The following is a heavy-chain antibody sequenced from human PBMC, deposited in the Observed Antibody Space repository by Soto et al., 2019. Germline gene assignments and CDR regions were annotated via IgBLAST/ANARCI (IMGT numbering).Heavy chain of an antibody. V-gene: IGHV3-21*01. Sequence: GGSLRLSCEASVFTFSRVSMNWVRQVPGKGLEWVASISSASSETRYADSVKGRFIISRDNAQDSLFLQMNTLRPEDSAIYYCARVAYWGPGTQVTAPQ. CDR3: ARVAY. J-gene: IGHJ4*02. CDR1: VFTFSRVS. CDR2: ISSASSET.